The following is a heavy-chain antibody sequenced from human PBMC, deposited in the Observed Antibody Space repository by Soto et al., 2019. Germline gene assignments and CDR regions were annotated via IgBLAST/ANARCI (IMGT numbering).Heavy chain of an antibody. CDR1: GYSFAGYW. CDR3: ARNKGYCDSTSCYGMDV. V-gene: IGHV5-10-1*01. Sequence: PGESLKISCKGSGYSFAGYWITWVRQKPGKGLEWMGRIDPSDSQTYYSPSFRGHVTISVDKSISTAYLQWNSLKASDTAMYFCARNKGYCDSTSCYGMDVWGQGTTVTVSS. D-gene: IGHD2-2*01. J-gene: IGHJ6*02. CDR2: IDPSDSQT.